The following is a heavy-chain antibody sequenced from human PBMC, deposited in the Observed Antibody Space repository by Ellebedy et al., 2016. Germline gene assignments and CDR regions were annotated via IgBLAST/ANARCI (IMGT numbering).Heavy chain of an antibody. D-gene: IGHD7-27*01. CDR2: ISSTATYI. Sequence: GGSLRLSCAASGFTFSNFAMSWVRQAPGKGLEWVSSISSTATYIYYADSVKGRFTISRDNAKISLYLQMNSLRAEDTAVYYCARKRTNWGYPQSPLDIWGQGTMVTVSS. CDR1: GFTFSNFA. CDR3: ARKRTNWGYPQSPLDI. J-gene: IGHJ3*02. V-gene: IGHV3-21*01.